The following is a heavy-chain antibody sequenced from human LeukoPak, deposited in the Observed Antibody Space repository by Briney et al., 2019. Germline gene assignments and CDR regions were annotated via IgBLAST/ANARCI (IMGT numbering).Heavy chain of an antibody. CDR1: GYTFTGYY. CDR3: ARVRKGSGSYLFDP. D-gene: IGHD3-10*01. Sequence: ASVKVSCKASGYTFTGYYMHWVRQAPGQGLEWMGWINPNSGGTNYAQKFQGRVTMTRDTSISTAYMELSRLRSDDTAVYYCARVRKGSGSYLFDPWGQGTLVTVPS. V-gene: IGHV1-2*02. CDR2: INPNSGGT. J-gene: IGHJ5*02.